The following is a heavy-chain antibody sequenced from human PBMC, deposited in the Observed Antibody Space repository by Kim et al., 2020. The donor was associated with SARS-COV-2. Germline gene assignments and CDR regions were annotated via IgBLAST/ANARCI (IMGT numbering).Heavy chain of an antibody. D-gene: IGHD3-10*01. V-gene: IGHV4-39*01. CDR2: IYYSGST. CDR3: ASTRRGSGSYYNGYYYYGMDV. Sequence: SETLSLTCTVSGGSISSSSYYWGWIRQPPGKGLEWIGSIYYSGSTYYNPSLKSRVTISVDTSKNQFSLKLSSVTAADTAVYYCASTRRGSGSYYNGYYYYGMDVWGQGTTVTVSS. J-gene: IGHJ6*02. CDR1: GGSISSSSYY.